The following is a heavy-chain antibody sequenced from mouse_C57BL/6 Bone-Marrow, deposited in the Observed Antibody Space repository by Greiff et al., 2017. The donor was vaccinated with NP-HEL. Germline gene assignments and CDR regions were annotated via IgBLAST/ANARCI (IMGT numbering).Heavy chain of an antibody. CDR2: INPSNGGT. J-gene: IGHJ2*01. D-gene: IGHD3-2*02. CDR1: GYTFTSYW. V-gene: IGHV1-53*01. Sequence: QVQLQQPGTELVKPGASVKLSCKASGYTFTSYWMHWVKQRPGQGLEWIGNINPSNGGTNYNEKFKSKATLTVDKSSSTAYMQLSRLTSEDSAVYYCARKGYSSGYLDYWGQGTTLTVSS. CDR3: ARKGYSSGYLDY.